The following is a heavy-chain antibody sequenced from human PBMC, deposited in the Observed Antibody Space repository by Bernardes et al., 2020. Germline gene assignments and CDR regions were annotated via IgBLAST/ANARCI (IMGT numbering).Heavy chain of an antibody. J-gene: IGHJ5*02. V-gene: IGHV4-59*01. CDR2: IYYSGST. Sequence: SETLSLTCTVSGGSISSYYWSWIRQPPGKGLEWIGYIYYSGSTNHNPSLKSRVTISVDTSKNQFSLKLSSVTAADTAVYYCARTIVGATGNWFDPWGQGTLVNVSS. D-gene: IGHD1-26*01. CDR1: GGSISSYY. CDR3: ARTIVGATGNWFDP.